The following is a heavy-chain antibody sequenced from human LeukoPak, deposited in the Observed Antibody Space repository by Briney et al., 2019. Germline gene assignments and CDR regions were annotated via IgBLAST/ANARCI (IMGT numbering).Heavy chain of an antibody. J-gene: IGHJ4*02. Sequence: SETLFLTCTVSGGSISGYYWSWIRQPPGKGLEWIGYIYSTGSTNYNPSLWSRVTISLDTSENQFSLKLSSVTAADTAVYYCARHYYDRSDCYSFDYWGQGTLVTVSS. CDR2: IYSTGST. CDR1: GGSISGYY. D-gene: IGHD2-21*01. CDR3: ARHYYDRSDCYSFDY. V-gene: IGHV4-59*08.